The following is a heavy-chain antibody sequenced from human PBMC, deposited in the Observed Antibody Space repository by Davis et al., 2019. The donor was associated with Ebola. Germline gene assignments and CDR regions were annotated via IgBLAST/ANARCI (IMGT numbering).Heavy chain of an antibody. CDR3: ARGLYPWELDY. Sequence: SETLSLTCTVSGGSISSGGYYWSWIRQHPGKGLEWIGYIFDSGNSYYNPSLQSRLTLSVDTSNNQFSLKLSSVTAADTAVYYCARGLYPWELDYWGQGTLVTVSS. CDR1: GGSISSGGYY. CDR2: IFDSGNS. V-gene: IGHV4-31*03. J-gene: IGHJ4*02. D-gene: IGHD1-1*01.